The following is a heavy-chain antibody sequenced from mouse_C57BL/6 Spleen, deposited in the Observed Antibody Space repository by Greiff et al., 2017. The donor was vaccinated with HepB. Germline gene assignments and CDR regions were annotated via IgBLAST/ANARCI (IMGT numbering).Heavy chain of an antibody. V-gene: IGHV1-80*01. CDR3: ARGDYYGSFYFDY. Sequence: QVQLQQSGAELVKPGASVKISCKASGYAFSSYWMNWVKQRPGKGLEWIGQIYPGDGDTNYNGKFKGKATLTADKSSSTAYMQLSSLTFEDSAVYFCARGDYYGSFYFDYWGQGTTLTVSS. CDR2: IYPGDGDT. CDR1: GYAFSSYW. J-gene: IGHJ2*01. D-gene: IGHD1-1*01.